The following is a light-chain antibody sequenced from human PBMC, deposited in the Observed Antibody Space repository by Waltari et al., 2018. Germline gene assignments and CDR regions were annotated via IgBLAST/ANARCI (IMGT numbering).Light chain of an antibody. CDR2: DVN. J-gene: IGLJ2*01. V-gene: IGLV2-14*01. CDR3: SSYTSSSTVV. CDR1: SSDVGGYNY. Sequence: QSALTQPASVSGSPGQSITISCTGTSSDVGGYNYFSWYQQHPGKAPKLMIYDVNKRPSGVSNRFSGSKSGNTASLTISGLQAEDEADYYCSSYTSSSTVVFGGGTKLTVL.